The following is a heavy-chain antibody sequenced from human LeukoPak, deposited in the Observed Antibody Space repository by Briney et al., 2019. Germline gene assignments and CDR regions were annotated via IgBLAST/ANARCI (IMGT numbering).Heavy chain of an antibody. D-gene: IGHD1-26*01. J-gene: IGHJ3*02. CDR2: ISSGGSTV. CDR1: GFTLSSLE. Sequence: GGSLRLPCAASGFTLSSLEMNWFGQAPGKGLEGFSYISSGGSTVHYADSVKGRFTISRDNAKNSLFLQMNSLTAEDTAVYYCARVIIVGATGIWGQGTMVTVSS. V-gene: IGHV3-48*03. CDR3: ARVIIVGATGI.